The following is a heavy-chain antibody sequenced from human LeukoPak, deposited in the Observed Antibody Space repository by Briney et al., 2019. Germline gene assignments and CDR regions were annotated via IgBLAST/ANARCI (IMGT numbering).Heavy chain of an antibody. CDR1: GFPFSSYA. D-gene: IGHD1-1*01. J-gene: IGHJ4*02. Sequence: GSLRLSCAASGFPFSSYAMSWIRQPPGKGLEWIGYIYYSGSTNYNPSLKSRVTISVDTSKNQFSLKLSSVTAADTAVYYCARHQRGGTAIDYWGQGTLVTVSS. CDR2: IYYSGST. CDR3: ARHQRGGTAIDY. V-gene: IGHV4-59*08.